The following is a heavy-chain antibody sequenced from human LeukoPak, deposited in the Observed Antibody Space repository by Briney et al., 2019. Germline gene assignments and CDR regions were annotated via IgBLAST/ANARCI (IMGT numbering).Heavy chain of an antibody. V-gene: IGHV4-59*01. D-gene: IGHD4-11*01. Sequence: SETLSLTCTVSGGSISSYYWSWIRQPPGKGLEWIGYIYYSGSTNYNPSLKSRVTISVDTSKNQFPLKLSSVTAADTAVYYCAREPTTVTGYYYYGMDVWGQGTTVTVSS. CDR2: IYYSGST. J-gene: IGHJ6*02. CDR3: AREPTTVTGYYYYGMDV. CDR1: GGSISSYY.